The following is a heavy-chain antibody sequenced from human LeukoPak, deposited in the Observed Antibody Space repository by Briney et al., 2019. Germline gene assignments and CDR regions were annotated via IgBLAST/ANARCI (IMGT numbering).Heavy chain of an antibody. CDR2: IYYSGST. CDR3: ARRGRITMVRGVIKGMDV. V-gene: IGHV4-39*01. CDR1: GGSISSSSYY. D-gene: IGHD3-10*01. Sequence: SETLSLNCTVSGGSISSSSYYWGWIRQPPGKGLEWIGSIYYSGSTYYNPSLKSRVTISVDTSKNQFSLKLSSVTAADTAVYYCARRGRITMVRGVIKGMDVWGQGTTVTVSS. J-gene: IGHJ6*02.